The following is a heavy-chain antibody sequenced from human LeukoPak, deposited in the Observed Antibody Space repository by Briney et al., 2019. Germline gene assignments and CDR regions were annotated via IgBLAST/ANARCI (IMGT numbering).Heavy chain of an antibody. CDR3: AKDKEGTVADYFDC. CDR1: GFNFNIYS. Sequence: GGSLRLSCTASGFNFNIYSMNWVRRAPGKGLERVSEISGSGDTTYYADSVKGRFTISRDNSKNTLYLQMNSLRAEDTALYYCAKDKEGTVADYFDCWGQGTLVTVSS. J-gene: IGHJ4*02. V-gene: IGHV3-23*01. CDR2: ISGSGDTT. D-gene: IGHD3/OR15-3a*01.